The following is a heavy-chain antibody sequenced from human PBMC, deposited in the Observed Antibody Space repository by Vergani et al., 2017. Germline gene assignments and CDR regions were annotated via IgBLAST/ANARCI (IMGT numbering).Heavy chain of an antibody. J-gene: IGHJ5*02. Sequence: QVQLVQSGAEVKKPGSSVKVSCKASGGTFSSYAISWVRQAPGQGLEWMGRIIPILGIANYAQKFQGRVTLTADKSTSTAYMELSSLRSEDTAVYYCARDQWSVVVVPAANGFDPWGQGTLVTVSS. V-gene: IGHV1-69*04. D-gene: IGHD2-2*01. CDR1: GGTFSSYA. CDR2: IIPILGIA. CDR3: ARDQWSVVVVPAANGFDP.